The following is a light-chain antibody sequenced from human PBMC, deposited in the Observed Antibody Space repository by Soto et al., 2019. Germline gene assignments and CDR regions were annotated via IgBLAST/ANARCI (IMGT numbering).Light chain of an antibody. CDR1: QNIASH. V-gene: IGKV1-39*01. J-gene: IGKJ1*01. CDR3: QEGYDTGT. Sequence: DIQMTQSPSSLSASVGDRVSITCRASQNIASHLNWYQQKPGKAPKLLIYTASNLRGGVPSRFSGSGSGTDFSLTISSLQPEDFATYYCQEGYDTGTFGQGTKVDIK. CDR2: TAS.